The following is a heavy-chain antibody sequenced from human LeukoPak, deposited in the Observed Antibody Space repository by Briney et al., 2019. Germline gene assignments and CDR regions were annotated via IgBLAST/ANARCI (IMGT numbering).Heavy chain of an antibody. CDR1: GFSFSTHW. CDR3: GSLTVVAKDH. V-gene: IGHV3-74*01. D-gene: IGHD3-22*01. CDR2: INSDGSAT. J-gene: IGHJ4*02. Sequence: GGSLRLSCAASGFSFSTHWMHWVRQAPGKGLVYVAQINSDGSATAYADSVKGRFTISRDNAKITLYLEMISLRAEDTAVYYCGSLTVVAKDHWGQGTLVTVSS.